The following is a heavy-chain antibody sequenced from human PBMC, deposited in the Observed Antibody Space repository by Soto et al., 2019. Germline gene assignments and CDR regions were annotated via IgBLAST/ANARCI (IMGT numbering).Heavy chain of an antibody. J-gene: IGHJ4*02. V-gene: IGHV3-30-3*01. CDR3: TRTDCSGGSCYIPAY. D-gene: IGHD2-15*01. CDR2: ISYDGSNK. Sequence: GSLRLSCAASGFTFSSYAMHWVRRAPGKGLEWVAVISYDGSNKYYADSVKGRFTISRDNSKNTLYLQMNSLRAEDTAVYYCTRTDCSGGSCYIPAYWGQGHLVTVST. CDR1: GFTFSSYA.